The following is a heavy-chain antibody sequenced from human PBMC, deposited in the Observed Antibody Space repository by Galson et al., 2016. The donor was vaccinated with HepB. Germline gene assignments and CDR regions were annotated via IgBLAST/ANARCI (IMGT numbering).Heavy chain of an antibody. V-gene: IGHV3-21*01. D-gene: IGHD3-10*01. CDR2: ISSSSSSV. J-gene: IGHJ4*02. CDR1: GFSFRTYS. Sequence: SLRLSCAASGFSFRTYSMSWVRQAPGKGLEWVSSISSSSSSVHYADSVKGRFTISRDDAKNSLYLQMNSLRAEDTAVYYCARFSVWFGEDFFDSWGQGTLVTVSS. CDR3: ARFSVWFGEDFFDS.